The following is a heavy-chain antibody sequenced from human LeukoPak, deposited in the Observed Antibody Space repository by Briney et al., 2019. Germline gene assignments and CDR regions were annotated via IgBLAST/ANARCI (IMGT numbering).Heavy chain of an antibody. Sequence: SETLSLTCTVSGGSISSSSYYWGWIRQPPGKGLEWIGSIYYSGSTYYNPSLKSRVTISVDTSKNQFSLKLSSVTAADTAVYYCAKDGRGYYDSSGYYLNPLFDPWGQGTLVTVPS. J-gene: IGHJ5*02. CDR1: GGSISSSSYY. CDR2: IYYSGST. D-gene: IGHD3-22*01. CDR3: AKDGRGYYDSSGYYLNPLFDP. V-gene: IGHV4-39*07.